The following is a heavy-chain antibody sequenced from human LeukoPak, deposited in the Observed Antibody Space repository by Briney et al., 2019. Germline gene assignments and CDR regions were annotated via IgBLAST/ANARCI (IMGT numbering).Heavy chain of an antibody. V-gene: IGHV3-23*01. D-gene: IGHD6-13*01. J-gene: IGHJ4*02. CDR1: GFTFSSYA. CDR3: AKQGAIAAAGTPFDY. Sequence: GGSLRLSCASSGFTFSSYAMSWVPDAPGKGLEWVSAISTSYGSTYYADSVRGRFTISRDNSKNTLYLQMNSLRAEDTAVYYCAKQGAIAAAGTPFDYWGQGTLVTVSS. CDR2: ISTSYGST.